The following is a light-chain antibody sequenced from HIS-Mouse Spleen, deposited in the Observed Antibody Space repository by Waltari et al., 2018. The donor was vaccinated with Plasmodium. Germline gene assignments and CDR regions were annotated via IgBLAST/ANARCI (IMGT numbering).Light chain of an antibody. CDR3: CSYAGSSTWV. CDR2: EGS. Sequence: QSALTQPASVSGSPGQSIPISCTGTSRAVGSYTLVSWYQQHPGKAPKLMIYEGSKRPSGVSNRFSGSKSGNTASLTISGLQAEDEADYYCCSYAGSSTWVFGGGTKLTVL. J-gene: IGLJ3*02. V-gene: IGLV2-23*01. CDR1: SRAVGSYTL.